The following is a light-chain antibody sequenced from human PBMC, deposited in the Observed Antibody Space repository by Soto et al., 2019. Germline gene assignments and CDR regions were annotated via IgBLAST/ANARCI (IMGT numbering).Light chain of an antibody. V-gene: IGKV3-20*01. CDR2: GAS. CDR1: QSVTNNY. CDR3: QPYGSSPPRT. Sequence: EIVLTQSPGTLSLSPGERATLSCRASQSVTNNYLAWYQQKPGQAPKLLIYGASSMSTGIPDRLSGSGSGTDSTLTITRLEPEDFAVYYCQPYGSSPPRTFGQGTKVEIK. J-gene: IGKJ1*01.